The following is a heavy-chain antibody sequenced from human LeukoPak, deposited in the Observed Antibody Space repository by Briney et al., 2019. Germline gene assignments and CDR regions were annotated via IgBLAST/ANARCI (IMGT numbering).Heavy chain of an antibody. CDR2: ISYDGSNK. Sequence: GGSLRLSCAASGFTFSSYAMHWVRQAPGKGLEWVAVISYDGSNKYYADPVKGRFTISRDNSKNTLYLQMNSLRAEDTAVYYCARGYSSDCWGQGTLVTVSS. V-gene: IGHV3-30*04. J-gene: IGHJ4*02. CDR1: GFTFSSYA. CDR3: ARGYSSDC. D-gene: IGHD6-13*01.